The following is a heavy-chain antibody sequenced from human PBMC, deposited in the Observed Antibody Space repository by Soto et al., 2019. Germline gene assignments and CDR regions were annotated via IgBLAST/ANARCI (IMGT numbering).Heavy chain of an antibody. CDR3: ARGGDIVLVPGPGFYYYGMDV. J-gene: IGHJ6*02. V-gene: IGHV3-30-3*01. Sequence: PGGSLRLSCAASGFTFSSYAMHWVRQAPGKGLEWVAVISYDGSNKYYADSVKGRFTISRDNSKNTLYLQMNSLRAEDTAVYYCARGGDIVLVPGPGFYYYGMDVWGQGTTVTVSS. CDR1: GFTFSSYA. D-gene: IGHD2-2*01. CDR2: ISYDGSNK.